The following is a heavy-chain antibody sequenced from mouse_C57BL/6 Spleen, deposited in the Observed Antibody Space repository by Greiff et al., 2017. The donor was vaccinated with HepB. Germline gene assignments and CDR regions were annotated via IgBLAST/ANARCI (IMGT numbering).Heavy chain of an antibody. CDR1: GYTFTSYW. D-gene: IGHD2-1*01. J-gene: IGHJ4*01. CDR3: ARAGIYYGNLYAMDY. Sequence: QVQLKQPGAELVMPGASVKLSCKASGYTFTSYWMHWVKQRPGQGLEWIGEIDPSDSYTNYNQKFKGKSTLTVDKSSSTAYMQLSSLTSEDSAVYYCARAGIYYGNLYAMDYWGQGTSVTVSS. CDR2: IDPSDSYT. V-gene: IGHV1-69*01.